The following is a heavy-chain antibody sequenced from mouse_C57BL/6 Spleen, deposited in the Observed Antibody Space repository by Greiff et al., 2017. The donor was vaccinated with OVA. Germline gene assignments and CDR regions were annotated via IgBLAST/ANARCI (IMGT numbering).Heavy chain of an antibody. D-gene: IGHD1-1*01. Sequence: EVKLMESGGGLVKPGGSLKLSCAASGFTFSDYGMHWVRQAPEKGLEWVAYISSGSSTIYYADTVKGRFTISRDNAKNTLFLQMTSLRSEDTAMYYCARGDYYGSSYGFAYWGQGTLVTVSA. J-gene: IGHJ3*01. CDR2: ISSGSSTI. CDR3: ARGDYYGSSYGFAY. CDR1: GFTFSDYG. V-gene: IGHV5-17*01.